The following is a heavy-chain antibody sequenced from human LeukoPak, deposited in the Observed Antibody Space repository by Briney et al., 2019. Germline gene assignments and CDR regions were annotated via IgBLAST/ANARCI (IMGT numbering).Heavy chain of an antibody. CDR2: IIPILGIA. D-gene: IGHD3-22*01. CDR3: ARDRGQYYYDSSGYTFDY. V-gene: IGHV1-69*04. Sequence: ASVKVSCKASGGTFSSYAISWVRQAPGQGLEWMGRIIPILGIANYAQKFQGRVTITADKSTSTAYMELSSLRSEDTAVYYSARDRGQYYYDSSGYTFDYWGQGTLVTVSS. CDR1: GGTFSSYA. J-gene: IGHJ4*02.